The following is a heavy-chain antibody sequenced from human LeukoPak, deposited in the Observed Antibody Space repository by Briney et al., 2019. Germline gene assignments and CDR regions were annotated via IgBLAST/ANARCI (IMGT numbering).Heavy chain of an antibody. J-gene: IGHJ4*02. CDR1: GGSISSYY. Sequence: SETLSLTCTVSGGSISSYYWSWIRQPPGKGLEWIGEINHSGSTNYNPSLKSRVTISVDTSKNQFSLKLSSVTAADTAVYYCARGLVGYYGSGSYYYFDYWGQGTLVTVSS. CDR3: ARGLVGYYGSGSYYYFDY. V-gene: IGHV4-34*01. CDR2: INHSGST. D-gene: IGHD3-10*01.